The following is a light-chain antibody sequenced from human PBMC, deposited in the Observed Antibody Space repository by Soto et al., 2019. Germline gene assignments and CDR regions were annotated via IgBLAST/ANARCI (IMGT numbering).Light chain of an antibody. J-gene: IGLJ1*01. CDR3: SSYTSNSTYV. CDR1: SSDVGGYNY. V-gene: IGLV2-14*01. Sequence: QSALTQPASVSGSPGQSIAISCTGTSSDVGGYNYVSWYQQHPGKAPKLMIYDVSNRPSGVSNRFSGSTSGNTASLTISGLQAEDEADYYCSSYTSNSTYVFGTGTKLTVL. CDR2: DVS.